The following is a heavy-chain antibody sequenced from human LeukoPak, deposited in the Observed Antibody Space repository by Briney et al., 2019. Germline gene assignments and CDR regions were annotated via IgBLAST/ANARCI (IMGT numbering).Heavy chain of an antibody. V-gene: IGHV3-53*01. Sequence: PGGSLRLSCAASGFTVSTNYMSWVRQAPGKGLEWVSVIYSGGSTYYADSVKGRFTISRDNSKNTLYLQMNNLRAEDTAVYYCARMQTRLFDYWGQGTLVTVSS. J-gene: IGHJ4*02. CDR1: GFTVSTNY. CDR3: ARMQTRLFDY. CDR2: IYSGGST.